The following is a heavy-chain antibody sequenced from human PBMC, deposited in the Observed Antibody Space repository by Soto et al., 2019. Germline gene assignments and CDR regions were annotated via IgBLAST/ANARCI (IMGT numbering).Heavy chain of an antibody. V-gene: IGHV4-31*03. D-gene: IGHD4-17*01. J-gene: IGHJ4*02. Sequence: PSETLSLTFTVSGGSISSGGYSWSWIRQHPGKGLEWIGYIYYSGSTYYNPSLKSRVTISVDTSKNQFSLELSSVTAADTAVYYCARAVKWPGFDYWGQGTLVTVSS. CDR1: GGSISSGGYS. CDR3: ARAVKWPGFDY. CDR2: IYYSGST.